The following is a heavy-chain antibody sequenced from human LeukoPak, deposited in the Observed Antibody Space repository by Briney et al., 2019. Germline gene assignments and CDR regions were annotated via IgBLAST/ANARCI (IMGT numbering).Heavy chain of an antibody. CDR2: IIPIFGTA. CDR1: GGTFSSYA. Sequence: SVTVSCKASGGTFSSYAISWVRQAPGQGLEWMGGIIPIFGTANYAQKFQGRVTMTRDMSTSTVYMELSSLRSEDTAVYYCARDTATTKFDYWGQGTLVTVSS. CDR3: ARDTATTKFDY. V-gene: IGHV1-69*05. J-gene: IGHJ4*02. D-gene: IGHD5-18*01.